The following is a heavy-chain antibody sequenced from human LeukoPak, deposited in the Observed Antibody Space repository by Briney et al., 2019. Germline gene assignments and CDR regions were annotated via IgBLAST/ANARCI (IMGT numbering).Heavy chain of an antibody. CDR2: ISSTDGTT. CDR1: GFTFSDYF. J-gene: IGHJ4*02. Sequence: KPGGSLRLSCVASGFTFSDYFMSWIRQAPGKGLEWVAYISSTDGTTNYADSVKGRFTISRDNAEKSLYLEMNSLRAEDTAVYYCARWAGRFDSDYWGQGTLVTVSS. CDR3: ARWAGRFDSDY. D-gene: IGHD6-19*01. V-gene: IGHV3-11*01.